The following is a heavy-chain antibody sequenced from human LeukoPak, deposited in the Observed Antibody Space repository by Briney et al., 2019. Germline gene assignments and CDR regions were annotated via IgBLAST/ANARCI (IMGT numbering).Heavy chain of an antibody. CDR1: GFNFSSYW. Sequence: GGSLRLSCAASGFNFSSYWMSWVRQAPGKGLEWVANIKQDGSEKYYVDSVKGRFTISRDNSKNTLYLQMNSLRAEDTAVYYCATGLGDYGDYLRCWGQGAQVTVSS. J-gene: IGHJ4*02. CDR2: IKQDGSEK. D-gene: IGHD4-17*01. V-gene: IGHV3-7*01. CDR3: ATGLGDYGDYLRC.